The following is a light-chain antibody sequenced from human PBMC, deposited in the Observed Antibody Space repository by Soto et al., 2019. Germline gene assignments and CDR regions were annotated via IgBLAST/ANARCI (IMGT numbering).Light chain of an antibody. V-gene: IGLV2-14*01. Sequence: QSALTQPGSVSGSPGQSITISCTGSSXDIGAYKYVSWYQQYPGKAPKLIIFEVSNRPSGVSNRFSGSKSGNTASLTIAGLQAEDEADYHCSSYTTGSTLYVFGGGTKVTLL. CDR1: SXDIGAYKY. CDR3: SSYTTGSTLYV. CDR2: EVS. J-gene: IGLJ1*01.